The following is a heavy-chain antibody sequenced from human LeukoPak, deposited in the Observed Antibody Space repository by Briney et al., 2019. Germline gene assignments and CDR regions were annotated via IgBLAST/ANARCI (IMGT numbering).Heavy chain of an antibody. CDR2: ISAYDGHT. V-gene: IGHV1-18*01. CDR1: GYTFTSYG. D-gene: IGHD6-13*01. CDR3: VRPGQQHLVRFLDY. Sequence: GASVKVSCKASGYTFTSYGISWVRQAPGQGLEWLGWISAYDGHTNYAQKVQGRVTMTIDTPTSTAYMELRSLRSDDTAVYYCVRPGQQHLVRFLDYWGQGTLVTVSS. J-gene: IGHJ4*02.